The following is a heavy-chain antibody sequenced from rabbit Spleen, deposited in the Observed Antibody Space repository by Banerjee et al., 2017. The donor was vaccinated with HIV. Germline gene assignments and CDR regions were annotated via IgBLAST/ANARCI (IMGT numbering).Heavy chain of an antibody. CDR2: IDVVRSGST. CDR1: GLDFSSSYW. CDR3: ARDLDGVIGWNFGW. Sequence: QEQLKESGGGLVKPGAALTLTCKASGLDFSSSYWLCWVRQAPGKGLEWIACIDVVRSGSTYYASWAKGRFTFSKTSSTTVTLQMTSLTAADTATYFCARDLDGVIGWNFGWWGPGTLVTVS. V-gene: IGHV1S45*01. D-gene: IGHD4-1*01. J-gene: IGHJ4*01.